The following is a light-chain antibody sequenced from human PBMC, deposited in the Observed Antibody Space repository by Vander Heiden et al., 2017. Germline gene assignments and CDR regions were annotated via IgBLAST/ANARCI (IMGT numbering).Light chain of an antibody. CDR2: GTS. V-gene: IGKV3-20*01. CDR3: QQYDSPPRT. J-gene: IGKJ2*01. Sequence: EIALTQSPGSLSLSPGERATLSCRASQSVRSSHLAWYQQKPGQAPRLLIYGTSSRATGIPDRFSGSGSGTDFTLTISRLEPEDFAVYYCQQYDSPPRTFGQGTKLENK. CDR1: QSVRSSH.